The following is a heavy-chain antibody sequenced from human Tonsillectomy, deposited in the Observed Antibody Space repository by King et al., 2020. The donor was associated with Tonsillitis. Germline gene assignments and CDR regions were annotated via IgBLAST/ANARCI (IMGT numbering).Heavy chain of an antibody. D-gene: IGHD4-11*01. CDR1: GFTFSDYF. CDR3: ATYSFSHSFFES. J-gene: IGHJ4*02. Sequence: VQLVESGGGLVKPGGSLTLSCAASGFTFSDYFMTWIRPAPGKGXEXXXXXXXXXXXXYCADSVXXRFTISRDNAKNSLYLQMNSLRAADTAVYYCATYSFSHSFFESWGQGTLVTVSS. CDR2: XXXXXXXX. V-gene: IGHV3-11*01.